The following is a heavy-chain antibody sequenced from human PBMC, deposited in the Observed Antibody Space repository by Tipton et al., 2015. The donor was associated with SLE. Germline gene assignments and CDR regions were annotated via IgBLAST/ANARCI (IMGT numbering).Heavy chain of an antibody. CDR3: ARWGDRSGAED. V-gene: IGHV4-4*07. D-gene: IGHD3-3*01. Sequence: LRLSCTVSGGSISSYYWSWIRQPAGKGLEWIGRIYTSGSTNYNPSLKSRVTISVDTSKNQLSLKLTSVTAADTAVYYCARWGDRSGAEDWGQGTLVTVSS. CDR2: IYTSGST. J-gene: IGHJ4*02. CDR1: GGSISSYY.